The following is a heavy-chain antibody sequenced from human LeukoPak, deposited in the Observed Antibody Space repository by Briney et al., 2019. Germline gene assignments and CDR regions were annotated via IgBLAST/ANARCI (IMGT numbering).Heavy chain of an antibody. J-gene: IGHJ3*02. CDR2: IYYSGST. CDR3: ATYIAAAGTSAFDI. D-gene: IGHD6-13*01. CDR1: GGSITTNVYY. V-gene: IGHV4-30-4*01. Sequence: SETLSLTCSVSGGSITTNVYYWVWIRQPPGKGLEWIGYIYYSGSTYYNPSLKSRVTISVDTSKNQFSLKLSSVTAADTAVYYCATYIAAAGTSAFDIWGQGTMVTVSS.